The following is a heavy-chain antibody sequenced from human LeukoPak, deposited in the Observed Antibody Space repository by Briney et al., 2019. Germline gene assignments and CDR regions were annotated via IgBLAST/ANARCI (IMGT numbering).Heavy chain of an antibody. V-gene: IGHV4-38-2*02. CDR3: ARNVVDGYNFYDSNAYHHFDY. D-gene: IGHD3-22*01. Sequence: PSETLSLTCSVSGSSFSSGYYWGWIRQPPGKGLEWLGSISHTGSTYKNPSLKSRVTISVDTSKKQFSLKLSSVTAADTAVYYCARNVVDGYNFYDSNAYHHFDYWGQGTLVTVSS. CDR2: ISHTGST. CDR1: GSSFSSGYY. J-gene: IGHJ4*02.